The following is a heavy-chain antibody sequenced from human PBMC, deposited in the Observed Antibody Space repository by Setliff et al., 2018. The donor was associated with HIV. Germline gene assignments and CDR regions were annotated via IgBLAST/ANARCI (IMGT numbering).Heavy chain of an antibody. CDR3: ARDDYYDSSGYWGSYYYYGMDV. CDR1: GYTFTGYY. Sequence: ASVKVSCKASGYTFTGYYMHCVRQAPGQGLEWMGWINPNSGGTNYAQKFQGRVTMTRDTSISTAYMELSRLRSDDTAVYYCARDDYYDSSGYWGSYYYYGMDVWGQGTTVTVSS. CDR2: INPNSGGT. D-gene: IGHD3-22*01. J-gene: IGHJ6*02. V-gene: IGHV1-2*02.